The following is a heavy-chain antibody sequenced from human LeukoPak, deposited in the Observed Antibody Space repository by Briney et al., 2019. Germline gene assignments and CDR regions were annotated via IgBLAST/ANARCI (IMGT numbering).Heavy chain of an antibody. CDR3: ARKSGGVVPFDY. CDR1: GGSISSYY. CDR2: IYYSGST. J-gene: IGHJ4*02. Sequence: SETLSLTCTVSGGSISSYYWSWIRQPAGKGLEWIGYIYYSGSTNYNPSLTSRVTISVDTSKIQFSLKLSSVTAADTAVYYCARKSGGVVPFDYLGQGTLVTVSS. D-gene: IGHD3-3*01. V-gene: IGHV4-59*01.